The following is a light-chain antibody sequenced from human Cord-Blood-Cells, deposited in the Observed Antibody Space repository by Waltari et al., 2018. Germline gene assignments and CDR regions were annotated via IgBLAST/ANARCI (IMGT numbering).Light chain of an antibody. CDR2: DVS. CDR1: SSHVGGYNY. J-gene: IGLJ3*02. CDR3: CSYAGSSWV. V-gene: IGLV2-11*01. Sequence: QSALTQPRSVSGSPGQSVTISCTGTSSHVGGYNYVSWYQQHPGKAPRLMIYDVSKRPSGVPDRFSGSKSGNPASLTISGLQAEDEADYYCCSYAGSSWVFGGGTKLTVL.